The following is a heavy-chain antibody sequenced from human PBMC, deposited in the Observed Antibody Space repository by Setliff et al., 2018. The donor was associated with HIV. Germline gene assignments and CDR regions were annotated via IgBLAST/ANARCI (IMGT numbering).Heavy chain of an antibody. J-gene: IGHJ4*02. Sequence: SETLSLTCAVYNGSLGAHFWTWIRQPPGKGLEWIGNINGNTNTNYNPSLQSRVSMSMDTSKNQFSLKLRSVTAADTALYYCASHLVVSTGGVFDYWGQGNLVTVS. CDR2: INGNTNT. V-gene: IGHV4-34*01. D-gene: IGHD4-17*01. CDR3: ASHLVVSTGGVFDY. CDR1: NGSLGAHF.